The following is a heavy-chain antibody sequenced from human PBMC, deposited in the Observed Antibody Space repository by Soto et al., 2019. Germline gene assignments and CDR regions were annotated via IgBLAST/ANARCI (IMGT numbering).Heavy chain of an antibody. D-gene: IGHD3-3*01. J-gene: IGHJ4*02. Sequence: SETLSLTCTVSGGSISSYYWSWIRQPPGKGLEWIGYIYYSGSTNYNPSLKSRVTISVDTSKNQFSLKLSSVTAADTAVYYCARQVKDFWSGYCDYWGQGTLVTVS. V-gene: IGHV4-59*08. CDR1: GGSISSYY. CDR2: IYYSGST. CDR3: ARQVKDFWSGYCDY.